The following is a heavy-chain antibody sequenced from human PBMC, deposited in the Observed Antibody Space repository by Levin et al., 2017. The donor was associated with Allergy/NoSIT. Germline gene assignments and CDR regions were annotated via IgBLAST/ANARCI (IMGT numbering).Heavy chain of an antibody. Sequence: PGESLKISCAASGFTFSSYAMSWVRQAPGKGLEWVSSTSDSGHRTYYADSVMGRFTISRDISKNTLYLQMNSLRAEDTAVYYCAKDTEYQVLWGYFDYWGQGTLVTVSS. CDR1: GFTFSSYA. CDR3: AKDTEYQVLWGYFDY. D-gene: IGHD2-2*01. V-gene: IGHV3-23*01. CDR2: TSDSGHRT. J-gene: IGHJ4*02.